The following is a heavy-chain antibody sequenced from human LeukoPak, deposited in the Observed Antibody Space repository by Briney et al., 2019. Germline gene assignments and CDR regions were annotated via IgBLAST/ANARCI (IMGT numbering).Heavy chain of an antibody. D-gene: IGHD2-15*01. CDR2: IYDSGST. J-gene: IGHJ3*02. CDR1: GASIGSGDYY. Sequence: SQTLSLTCTVSGASIGSGDYYWSWIRQPPGKGLEWIGYIYDSGSTYYNPSLKSRITISVDTSENRFSLKLSSVTATDTAVYYCARDCSGGSCYGAFDIWGQGTMVTVSS. V-gene: IGHV4-30-4*01. CDR3: ARDCSGGSCYGAFDI.